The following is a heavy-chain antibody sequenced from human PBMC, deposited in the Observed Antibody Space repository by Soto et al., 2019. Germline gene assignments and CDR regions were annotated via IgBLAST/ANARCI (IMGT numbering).Heavy chain of an antibody. V-gene: IGHV1-3*01. CDR3: ARVSRSPYYDFWSGYYSRYYYGMDV. CDR2: INAGNGNT. D-gene: IGHD3-3*01. J-gene: IGHJ6*02. Sequence: ASVKVSFKASGYTFTSYAMHWVRQAPGQRLEWMGWINAGNGNTKYSQKFQGRVTITRDTSASTAYMELSSLRSEDTAVYYCARVSRSPYYDFWSGYYSRYYYGMDVWGQGTTVTVSS. CDR1: GYTFTSYA.